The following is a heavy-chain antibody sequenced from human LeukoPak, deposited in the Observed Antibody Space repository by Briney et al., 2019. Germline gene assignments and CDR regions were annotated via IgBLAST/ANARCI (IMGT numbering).Heavy chain of an antibody. CDR3: AGYCSSTSCYDAFDI. V-gene: IGHV4-34*10. Sequence: PSETLSLTCAVYGGSSSGYQGGWIRHPPGKGLEWLGEINHSGTSKYNPSPKSRLIILVDTSKNQFSLKLSSVPAADTAVYYCAGYCSSTSCYDAFDIWGQGTMVTVSS. J-gene: IGHJ3*02. CDR1: GGSSSGYQ. CDR2: INHSGTS. D-gene: IGHD2-2*01.